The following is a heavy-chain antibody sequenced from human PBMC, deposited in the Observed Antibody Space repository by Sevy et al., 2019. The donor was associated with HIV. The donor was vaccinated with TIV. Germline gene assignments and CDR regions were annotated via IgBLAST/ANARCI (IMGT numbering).Heavy chain of an antibody. CDR1: GFTFGDYA. CDR2: IRSKAYGGTT. J-gene: IGHJ4*02. V-gene: IGHV3-49*03. Sequence: GGSLRLSCTASGFTFGDYAMGWFRQAPGKGLEWVGFIRSKAYGGTTEYAASVKGRFTISRDDSKSIAYLQMNSLKTEDTAVYYCTRSRDGYNLRAGGHYWGQGTLVTVSS. D-gene: IGHD5-12*01. CDR3: TRSRDGYNLRAGGHY.